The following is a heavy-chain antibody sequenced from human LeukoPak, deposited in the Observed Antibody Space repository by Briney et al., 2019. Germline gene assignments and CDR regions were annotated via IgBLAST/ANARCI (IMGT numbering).Heavy chain of an antibody. Sequence: ASVKVSCKASGYTFTSYYMHWVRQAPGQGLEWMGWINPNSGGTNYAQKFQGRVTMTRDTSISTAYMELSRLRSDDTAVYYCAREYYYDSSGPDYWGQGTLVTVSS. J-gene: IGHJ4*02. CDR1: GYTFTSYY. D-gene: IGHD3-22*01. CDR2: INPNSGGT. V-gene: IGHV1-2*02. CDR3: AREYYYDSSGPDY.